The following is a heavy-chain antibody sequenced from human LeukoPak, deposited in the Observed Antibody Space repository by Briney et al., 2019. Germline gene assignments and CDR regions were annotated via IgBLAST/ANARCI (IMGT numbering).Heavy chain of an antibody. Sequence: ASVKVSCKASGYTFTGYFIHWVRQAPGQRLEWMGWINCNTGDTDYAQIFQGRITMTRDTSIATAFLDLSRLTFDDTAVYYCAKDNIVVVVAATTHFDYWGQGTLVTVSS. D-gene: IGHD2-15*01. CDR2: INCNTGDT. CDR3: AKDNIVVVVAATTHFDY. J-gene: IGHJ4*02. CDR1: GYTFTGYF. V-gene: IGHV1-2*02.